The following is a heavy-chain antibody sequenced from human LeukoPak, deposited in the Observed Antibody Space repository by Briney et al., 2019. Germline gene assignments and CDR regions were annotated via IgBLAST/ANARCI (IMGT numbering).Heavy chain of an antibody. J-gene: IGHJ3*01. CDR2: IYSGGSA. CDR3: ARDRDGYNS. Sequence: GGSLRLSCAASGLTVSSNYMSWVRQAPGEGLEWVSVIYSGGSAYYADSVKGRFTISRDNSKNTLYLQMNSLRAEDTAVYYCARDRDGYNSWGQGTMVTVSS. V-gene: IGHV3-66*01. CDR1: GLTVSSNY. D-gene: IGHD5-12*01.